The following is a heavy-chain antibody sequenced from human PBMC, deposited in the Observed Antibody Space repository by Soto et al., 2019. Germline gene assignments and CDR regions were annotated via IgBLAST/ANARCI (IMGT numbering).Heavy chain of an antibody. CDR2: INHSGST. Sequence: SETLSLTCTVSGASIRSTDYYWSWIRQPPGKGLEWIGEINHSGSTNYNPSLKSRVTISVDTSKNQFSLKLSSVTAADTAVYYCARGGTWIQLWSKGGTFDYWGQGTLVTVSS. D-gene: IGHD5-18*01. CDR1: GASIRSTDYY. CDR3: ARGGTWIQLWSKGGTFDY. V-gene: IGHV4-34*01. J-gene: IGHJ4*02.